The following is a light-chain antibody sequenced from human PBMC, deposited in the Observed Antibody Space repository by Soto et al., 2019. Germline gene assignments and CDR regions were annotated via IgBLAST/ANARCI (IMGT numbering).Light chain of an antibody. CDR2: FGS. CDR1: HDIGHY. J-gene: IGKJ4*01. V-gene: IGKV1-27*01. CDR3: QKYDGVPHT. Sequence: DIQMTQSPSSLSASVGDRVTITCRASHDIGHYLAWYQQKPGKTPDLLIYFGSALQSGVPSRFSGSGSGTDFTLTISRLLPEDVATYYCQKYDGVPHTFGGGTRVAIK.